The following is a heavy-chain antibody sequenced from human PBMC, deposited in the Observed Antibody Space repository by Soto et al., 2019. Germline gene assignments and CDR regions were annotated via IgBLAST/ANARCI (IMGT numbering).Heavy chain of an antibody. J-gene: IGHJ4*02. V-gene: IGHV4-59*01. CDR2: IYYSGST. CDR1: GDSMSSYH. CDR3: ARHYSSAWYKVDS. Sequence: QVQLQESGPGLVIPSETLSLTCTVSGDSMSSYHWSWIRQPPGEGLEWIGYIYYSGSTNYNPSLKRRVTISVDTSKNQFSLKLNSVTAADAAVYYCARHYSSAWYKVDSWGQGTLVTVSS. D-gene: IGHD6-13*01.